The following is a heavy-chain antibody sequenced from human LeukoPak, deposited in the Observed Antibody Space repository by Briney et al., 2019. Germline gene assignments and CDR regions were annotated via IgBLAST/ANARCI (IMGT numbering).Heavy chain of an antibody. Sequence: SETLSLTCTVSGGSISSSSYYWGWIRQPPGEGLEWIGSIYYSGSTYYNPSLKSRVTISVDTSKNQFSLKLSSVTAADTAVYYCARAGTIFGVVTSHSDYWGQGTLVTVSS. CDR3: ARAGTIFGVVTSHSDY. J-gene: IGHJ4*02. D-gene: IGHD3-3*01. CDR1: GGSISSSSYY. CDR2: IYYSGST. V-gene: IGHV4-39*07.